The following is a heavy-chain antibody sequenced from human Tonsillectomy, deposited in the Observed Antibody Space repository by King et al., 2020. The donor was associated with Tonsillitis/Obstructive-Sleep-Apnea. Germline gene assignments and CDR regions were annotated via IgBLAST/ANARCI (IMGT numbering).Heavy chain of an antibody. CDR3: AIRLGYCSGDSCLDY. D-gene: IGHD2-15*01. J-gene: IGHJ4*02. V-gene: IGHV4-34*01. Sequence: VQLQQWGAGLLKPSETLSLTCAVYGGSFSGYYWSWIRQPPGKGLEWIGEINHSGSTNSNPSLKSRVTISVDTSKNQFSLKLSSVTAADTAVYFCAIRLGYCSGDSCLDYWGKGTLVTVSS. CDR2: INHSGST. CDR1: GGSFSGYY.